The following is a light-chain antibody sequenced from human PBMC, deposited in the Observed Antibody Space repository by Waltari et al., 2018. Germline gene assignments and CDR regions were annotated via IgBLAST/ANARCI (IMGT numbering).Light chain of an antibody. CDR1: QSISNW. CDR3: QQYNTYSS. Sequence: DIQMIQSPSSLSASVGDRVTITCRASQSISNWLAWYQQKPGKAPILLIYKASILKSGVPSRFSGSGSVTQFTLTISSLQPGDFATYYCQQYNTYSSFGQGTKLEIK. J-gene: IGKJ2*01. V-gene: IGKV1-5*03. CDR2: KAS.